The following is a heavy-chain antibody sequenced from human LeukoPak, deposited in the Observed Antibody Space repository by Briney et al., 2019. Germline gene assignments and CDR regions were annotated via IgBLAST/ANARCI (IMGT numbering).Heavy chain of an antibody. CDR3: TRDLAAVPGPRMDV. Sequence: GGSLRLSCAASGFTFSSYWMSWVRQAPGKGLEWVALINPDGSERYYVDSVKGRFTISRDNAKNSLYLQMDSLRDDDTAMYFCTRDLAAVPGPRMDVWGQGTTVTVSS. D-gene: IGHD6-19*01. V-gene: IGHV3-7*03. J-gene: IGHJ6*02. CDR1: GFTFSSYW. CDR2: INPDGSER.